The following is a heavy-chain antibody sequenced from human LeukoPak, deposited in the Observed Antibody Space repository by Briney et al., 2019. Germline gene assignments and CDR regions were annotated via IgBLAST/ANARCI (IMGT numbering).Heavy chain of an antibody. Sequence: GGSLRLSCAASGFTFSSYSMNWVRQAPGKGLEWVSYISTGSSNIYYADSVKGRFTISRDNAKNSLYLQMNSLRDEDTVVYYCARDHTSSWYYFDYWGQGTLGTVSS. J-gene: IGHJ4*02. CDR2: ISTGSSNI. CDR1: GFTFSSYS. CDR3: ARDHTSSWYYFDY. V-gene: IGHV3-48*02. D-gene: IGHD6-13*01.